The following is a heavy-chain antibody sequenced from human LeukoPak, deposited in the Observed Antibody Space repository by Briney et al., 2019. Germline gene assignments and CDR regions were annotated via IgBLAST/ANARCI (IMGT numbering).Heavy chain of an antibody. CDR3: AKDRHAPGRYCSSTTCFPFDP. J-gene: IGHJ5*02. Sequence: GGSLRLSCAASGFTFSSHWMSWVRQAPGKGLEWVANIKKDGSEKYYVDAVKGRFTISRDNAKTSLYLQMNSLRAEDTAVYYCAKDRHAPGRYCSSTTCFPFDPWGQGTLVTVSS. V-gene: IGHV3-7*03. D-gene: IGHD2-2*01. CDR2: IKKDGSEK. CDR1: GFTFSSHW.